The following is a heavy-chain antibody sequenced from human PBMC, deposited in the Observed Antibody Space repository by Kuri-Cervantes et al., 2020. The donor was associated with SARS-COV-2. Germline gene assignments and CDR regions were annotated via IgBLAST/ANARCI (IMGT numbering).Heavy chain of an antibody. CDR1: RFTFNDYA. D-gene: IGHD3-16*01. V-gene: IGHV3-23*01. Sequence: GESLKISCADSRFTFNDYALIWVRQAPGKGLEWDSSISGSGDDTHYADSVKGRFTISRDISKNTLYLQMNSLRAEDTAVYYCTSVHEMGVVFDWGQGTLVTVSS. CDR2: ISGSGDDT. CDR3: TSVHEMGVVFD. J-gene: IGHJ4*02.